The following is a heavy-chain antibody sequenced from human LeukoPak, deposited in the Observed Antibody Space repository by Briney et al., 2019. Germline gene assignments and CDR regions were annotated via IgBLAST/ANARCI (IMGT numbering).Heavy chain of an antibody. CDR3: ARGGTRDGYNFVY. CDR2: INTNTGNP. CDR1: EYTFTSYA. J-gene: IGHJ4*02. Sequence: ASVTVSCKASEYTFTSYAMNWVRQAPGQGLEWMGWINTNTGNPTYAQGFTGRFVFSLDTSVSTAYLQISSLKAEDTAVYYCARGGTRDGYNFVYWGQGTLVTVSS. D-gene: IGHD5-24*01. V-gene: IGHV7-4-1*02.